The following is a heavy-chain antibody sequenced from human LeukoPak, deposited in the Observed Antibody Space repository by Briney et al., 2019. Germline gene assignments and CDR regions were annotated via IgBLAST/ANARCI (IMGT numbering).Heavy chain of an antibody. V-gene: IGHV3-53*01. CDR1: GFTFSRYA. D-gene: IGHD1-26*01. Sequence: PGGSLKLSCVASGFTFSRYAMSWVRQAPGKGLEWVSIIYSGGSTYYADSVKGRFTISRDNSKNTVYLQMNSLRAEDTAVYYCARANSATIPGVDPWGQGTLVTVSS. CDR3: ARANSATIPGVDP. CDR2: IYSGGST. J-gene: IGHJ5*02.